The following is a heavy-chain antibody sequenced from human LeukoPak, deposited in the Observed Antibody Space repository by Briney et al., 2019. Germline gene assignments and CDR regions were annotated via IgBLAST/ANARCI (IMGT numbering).Heavy chain of an antibody. D-gene: IGHD3-10*01. J-gene: IGHJ4*02. CDR1: GFTFSSYW. CDR2: INTDESST. V-gene: IGHV3-74*01. CDR3: ATETYYYGSGSD. Sequence: GGSLRLSCAASGFTFSSYWMHWVRHAPGKGLVWVSRINTDESSTSYADSVKGRFTISRDNAKNTLYLQMNSLRAEDTAVYYCATETYYYGSGSDWGQGTLVTVSS.